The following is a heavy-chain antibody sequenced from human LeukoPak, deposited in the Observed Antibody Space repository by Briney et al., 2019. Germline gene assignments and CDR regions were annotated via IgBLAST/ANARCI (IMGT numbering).Heavy chain of an antibody. D-gene: IGHD2-21*02. J-gene: IGHJ3*02. CDR3: ARVGGDWVEDAFDI. CDR1: CGSFSGDY. V-gene: IGHV4-34*01. CDR2: IYYSGST. Sequence: SETLSLTCAVYCGSFSGDYWSWIRQPPGKGLEWIGSIYYSGSTYYNPSLKSRVTISVDTSKNQFSLKLSSVTAADTAVYYCARVGGDWVEDAFDIWGQGTMVTVSS.